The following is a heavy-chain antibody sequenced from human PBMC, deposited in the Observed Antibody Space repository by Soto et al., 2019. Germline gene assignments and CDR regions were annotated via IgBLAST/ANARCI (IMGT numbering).Heavy chain of an antibody. D-gene: IGHD2-8*01. CDR3: AKNGQPPYYYYGMDV. CDR2: ISGYNGDT. J-gene: IGHJ6*02. CDR1: GYTFTRYG. V-gene: IGHV1-18*01. Sequence: GASVKVSCTASGYTFTRYGIRWVRQAPGQGLEWMGWISGYNGDTNYAQKFQDRVSMTIDTSTGTAYMELRSLTSDDTAIYYCAKNGQPPYYYYGMDVWGQGITVTVSS.